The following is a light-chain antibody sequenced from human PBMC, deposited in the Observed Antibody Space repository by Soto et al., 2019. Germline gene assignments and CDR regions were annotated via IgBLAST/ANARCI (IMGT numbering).Light chain of an antibody. Sequence: EIVMTQSPLSLPSTPGEPPSIACRSSQSLLHSNGYNFLDWYVQKPGQSPQLLIYLGSNRASGVPDRVSGRGSGTDFTLKISSVEAEDVGVYYCMQALQPPRTFGQGTKVEIK. J-gene: IGKJ1*01. CDR3: MQALQPPRT. CDR2: LGS. CDR1: QSLLHSNGYNF. V-gene: IGKV2-28*01.